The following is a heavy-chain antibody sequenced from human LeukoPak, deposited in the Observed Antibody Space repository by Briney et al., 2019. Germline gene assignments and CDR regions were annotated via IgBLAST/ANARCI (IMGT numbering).Heavy chain of an antibody. CDR1: GGSISSGGYY. V-gene: IGHV4-31*03. D-gene: IGHD3-22*01. J-gene: IGHJ2*01. CDR3: ARAGDSSGYLSYWYFDL. Sequence: SVTLSLTCTVSGGSISSGGYYWSWIRQHPGKGLEWIGYIYYSESTYFNPSLKSRVTISVDTSKNQFSLKLSSVTAADTAVYYCARAGDSSGYLSYWYFDLWGRGTLVTVSS. CDR2: IYYSEST.